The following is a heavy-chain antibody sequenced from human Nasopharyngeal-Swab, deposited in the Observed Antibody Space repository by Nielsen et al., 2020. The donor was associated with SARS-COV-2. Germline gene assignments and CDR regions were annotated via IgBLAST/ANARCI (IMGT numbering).Heavy chain of an antibody. D-gene: IGHD6-19*01. CDR2: IYTSGST. Sequence: SETLSLTCTVSGGSISSGSYYWSWIRQPAGKGLEWIGRIYTSGSTNYNPSLKSRVTISVDTSKNQFSLKLSSVTAADTAVYYCASIAVAGTPQYQHWGQGTLVTVSS. CDR1: GGSISSGSYY. J-gene: IGHJ1*01. CDR3: ASIAVAGTPQYQH. V-gene: IGHV4-61*02.